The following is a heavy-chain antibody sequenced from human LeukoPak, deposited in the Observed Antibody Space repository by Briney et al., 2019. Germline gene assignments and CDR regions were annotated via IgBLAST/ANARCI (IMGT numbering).Heavy chain of an antibody. V-gene: IGHV1-69*04. CDR3: ARDLRTVVTIEDAFDI. J-gene: IGHJ3*02. CDR1: GGTFSSYA. CDR2: IIPILGIA. Sequence: SVKVSCKASGGTFSSYAISWVRQAPGQGLEWMGRIIPILGIANYAQKLQGRVTITADKSTSTAYMELSSLRSEDTAVYYCARDLRTVVTIEDAFDIWGQGTMVTVSS. D-gene: IGHD4-23*01.